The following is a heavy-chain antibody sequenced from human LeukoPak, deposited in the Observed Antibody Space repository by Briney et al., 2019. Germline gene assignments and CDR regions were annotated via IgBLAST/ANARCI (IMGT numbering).Heavy chain of an antibody. CDR2: ISYDGSNK. D-gene: IGHD1-26*01. V-gene: IGHV3-30*04. J-gene: IGHJ4*02. Sequence: GGSVTLSCAASGFTFSSYAMHWVRQAPGKGLEWVAVISYDGSNKYYADSVKGRFTISRDNSKNTLYLQMNSLRAEDTAVYYCASDSGSYYGHDYWGQGTLVTVSS. CDR3: ASDSGSYYGHDY. CDR1: GFTFSSYA.